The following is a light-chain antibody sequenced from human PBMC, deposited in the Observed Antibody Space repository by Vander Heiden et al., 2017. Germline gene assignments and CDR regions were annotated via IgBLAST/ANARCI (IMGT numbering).Light chain of an antibody. CDR3: QVWERRSDQRGV. V-gene: IGLV3-21*03. J-gene: IGLJ1*01. CDR2: DDS. CDR1: NIGRKT. Sequence: SSVLTQPPSVSVAPGKTARVSCGGNNIGRKTVHWYQQKPGQAPVLVVFDDSDRPSGIPERFSGSNSGNTATLTISRVEAGDEADYFCQVWERRSDQRGVFGTGTTVTVL.